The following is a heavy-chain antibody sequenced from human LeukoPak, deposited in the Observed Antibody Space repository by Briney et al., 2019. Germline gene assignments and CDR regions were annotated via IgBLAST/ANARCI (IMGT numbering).Heavy chain of an antibody. CDR1: GFTFSSYA. V-gene: IGHV3-23*01. CDR2: ISGSGGST. CDR3: ATDSSGYHDAFDI. D-gene: IGHD3-22*01. J-gene: IGHJ3*02. Sequence: GGSLRLSCAASGFTFSSYAMSWVRQAPGKGLEWVSAISGSGGSTYYADSVKGRFTISRDNSKNTLYLQMNSLRAEDTAVYYCATDSSGYHDAFDIWGQGTVVTVSS.